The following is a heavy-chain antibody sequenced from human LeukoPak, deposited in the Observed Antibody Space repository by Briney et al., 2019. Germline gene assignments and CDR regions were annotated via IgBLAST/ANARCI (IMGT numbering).Heavy chain of an antibody. CDR3: VRLYKIEGADL. CDR1: GFTFSTYW. D-gene: IGHD1-14*01. CDR2: IRNDGTTT. Sequence: AGGSLRLSYAASGFTFSTYWMHWVRQTPGKGLVWVSSIRNDGTTTNYADSVKGRFTISRDNAKNTLYLQMNSLRAEDTAVYYCVRLYKIEGADLWGRGTLVTVSS. V-gene: IGHV3-74*01. J-gene: IGHJ2*01.